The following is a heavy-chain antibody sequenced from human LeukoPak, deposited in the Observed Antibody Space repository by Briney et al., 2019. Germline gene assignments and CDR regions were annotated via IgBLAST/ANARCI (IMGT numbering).Heavy chain of an antibody. D-gene: IGHD2-15*01. CDR3: ARDQTPFY. J-gene: IGHJ4*02. V-gene: IGHV3-7*01. Sequence: PGGSLRLSCAASEFSVGSNYMTWVRQAPGKGLEWVANIKHDGSEDYYLDSVKGRFTISRDNAKSSMWLQMNSLRDEDTAVYYCARDQTPFYWGQGSLVTVSS. CDR2: IKHDGSED. CDR1: EFSVGSNY.